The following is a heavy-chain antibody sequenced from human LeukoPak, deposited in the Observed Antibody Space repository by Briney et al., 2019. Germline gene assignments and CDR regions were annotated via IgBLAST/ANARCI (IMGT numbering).Heavy chain of an antibody. V-gene: IGHV4-59*11. CDR3: ARLINNDNSGDPDTFDM. D-gene: IGHD6-25*01. CDR1: GVSMRSHY. Sequence: PSETLSLTCTVSGVSMRSHYGSWIRQTPGKGLEWMGYISYSGSTRYNPSLRSRVTISGDTSKNHFSLKLTSVTATDTAVYYCARLINNDNSGDPDTFDMWGQGTVVTVFS. J-gene: IGHJ3*02. CDR2: ISYSGST.